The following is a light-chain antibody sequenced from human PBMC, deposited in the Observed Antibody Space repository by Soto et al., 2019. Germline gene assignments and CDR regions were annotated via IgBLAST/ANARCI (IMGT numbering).Light chain of an antibody. CDR1: QSVRSSY. J-gene: IGKJ5*01. CDR3: QQYGSSPIT. CDR2: GAS. V-gene: IGKV3-20*01. Sequence: EIVLTQSPGTLSLSAGERATLSCRASQSVRSSYLAWYQQNPGQAPRLLMYGASNRATGVPDRFSGSGSGTDYTLVINRLEPEDFAVYYCQQYGSSPITFGQGTRLEI.